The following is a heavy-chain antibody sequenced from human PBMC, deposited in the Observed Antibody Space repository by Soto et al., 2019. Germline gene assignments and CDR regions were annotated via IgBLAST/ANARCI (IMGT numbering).Heavy chain of an antibody. J-gene: IGHJ4*02. CDR3: ARHVQWLVTFDY. Sequence: QVQLQESGPGLVKPSETLSLTCTVSGGSIISYYWSWIRQPPGKGLEWIGYIYYSGSTNYNPSLKCLVTVSVDTSKYQYPVTVSSVTAAGTAVYYCARHVQWLVTFDYWGQGTLVTVTS. V-gene: IGHV4-59*08. D-gene: IGHD6-19*01. CDR2: IYYSGST. CDR1: GGSIISYY.